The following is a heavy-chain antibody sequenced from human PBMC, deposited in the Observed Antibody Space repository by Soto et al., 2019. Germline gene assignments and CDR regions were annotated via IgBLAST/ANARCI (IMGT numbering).Heavy chain of an antibody. J-gene: IGHJ4*02. V-gene: IGHV1-18*01. CDR3: ARGAVAGHFDY. D-gene: IGHD6-19*01. CDR1: GYTFTSYG. Sequence: QVQLVQSGAEVKKPGASVKVSCKASGYTFTSYGIRWVRQAPGQGLEWIGWNSAYNGNTNYAQKIQGRVSMTTEKSTSTAYMELRSLRSDGTAVYYCARGAVAGHFDYWGQGTLVTVSS. CDR2: NSAYNGNT.